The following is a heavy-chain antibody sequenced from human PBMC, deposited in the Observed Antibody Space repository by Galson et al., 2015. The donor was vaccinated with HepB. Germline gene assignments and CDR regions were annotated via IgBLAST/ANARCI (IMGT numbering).Heavy chain of an antibody. J-gene: IGHJ3*02. CDR2: INPNSGGT. D-gene: IGHD3-9*01. V-gene: IGHV1-2*02. CDR3: ARRGRLYYDILTGYSQTEAFDI. CDR1: GYTFSGYY. Sequence: SVKVSCKASGYTFSGYYMRWVRQAPGQGLEWMGWINPNSGGTNYAQKFQGRVTMTRDTSISTAYMELSRLRSDDTAVYYCARRGRLYYDILTGYSQTEAFDIWGQGTMVTVSS.